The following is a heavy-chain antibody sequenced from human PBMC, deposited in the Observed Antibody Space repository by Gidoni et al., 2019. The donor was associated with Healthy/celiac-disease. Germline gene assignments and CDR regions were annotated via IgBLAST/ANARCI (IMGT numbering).Heavy chain of an antibody. CDR1: GATFSSYA. Sequence: QVQLVQSGAEVKKPGSSVKVSCKASGATFSSYAISWVRQAPGQGLEWMGGIIPIFGTANYAQKFQGRVTITADESTSTAYMELSSLRSEDTAVYYCARDPSYWEAAAGTGYWGQGTLVTVSS. J-gene: IGHJ4*02. CDR3: ARDPSYWEAAAGTGY. V-gene: IGHV1-69*01. CDR2: IIPIFGTA. D-gene: IGHD6-13*01.